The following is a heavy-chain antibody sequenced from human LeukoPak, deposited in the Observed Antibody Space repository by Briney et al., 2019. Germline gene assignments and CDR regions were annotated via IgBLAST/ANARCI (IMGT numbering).Heavy chain of an antibody. J-gene: IGHJ3*02. D-gene: IGHD2-21*02. CDR1: GGSIGSYY. CDR2: IYYSGST. CDR3: ARHGLYCGGDCPAHDAFDI. Sequence: SETLSLTCTVSGGSIGSYYWSWIRQPPGKGLEWIGYIYYSGSTNYNPSLKSRVTISVDTSKNQFSLKLSSVTAADTAVYYCARHGLYCGGDCPAHDAFDIWGQGTMVTVSS. V-gene: IGHV4-59*08.